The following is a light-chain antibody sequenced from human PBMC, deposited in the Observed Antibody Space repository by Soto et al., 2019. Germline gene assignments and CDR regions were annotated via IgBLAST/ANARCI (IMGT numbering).Light chain of an antibody. Sequence: DIVLTQSPGTLSLSPGERATLSCRASQSVSSSYLAWYQQKPGQAPRLLIYAASNRATGIPDRFSGSVSGTDFTPTISRLEPEDFAVYYCQQYASLPRTFGQGTKVE. V-gene: IGKV3-20*01. CDR2: AAS. CDR1: QSVSSSY. J-gene: IGKJ1*01. CDR3: QQYASLPRT.